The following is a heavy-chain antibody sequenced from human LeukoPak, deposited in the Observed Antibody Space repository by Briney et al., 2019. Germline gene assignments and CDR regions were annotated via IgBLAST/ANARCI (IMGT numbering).Heavy chain of an antibody. CDR2: IWYDGSNK. CDR1: GFTFSSYG. Sequence: GGSLRLSCAASGFTFSSYGMHWVRQAPGKGLEWVAVIWYDGSNKYYADSVKGRFTISRDNSKNTLYLQMNSLRAEDTAVYYRARADYYGSGKFDYWGQGTLVTVSS. J-gene: IGHJ4*02. D-gene: IGHD3-10*01. CDR3: ARADYYGSGKFDY. V-gene: IGHV3-33*01.